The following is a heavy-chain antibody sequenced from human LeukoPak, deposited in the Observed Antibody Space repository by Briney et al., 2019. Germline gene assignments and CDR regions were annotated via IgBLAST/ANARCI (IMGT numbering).Heavy chain of an antibody. V-gene: IGHV4-59*01. D-gene: IGHD6-19*01. CDR2: IYYSGST. CDR1: GGSISSYY. CDR3: ARDYSSGWYYFDY. Sequence: PSETLSLTCTVSGGSISSYYWSWIRQPPGKGLGWIGYIYYSGSTNYNPSLKSRVTISVDTSKNQFSLKLSSVTAADTAVYYCARDYSSGWYYFDYWGQGTLVTVSS. J-gene: IGHJ4*02.